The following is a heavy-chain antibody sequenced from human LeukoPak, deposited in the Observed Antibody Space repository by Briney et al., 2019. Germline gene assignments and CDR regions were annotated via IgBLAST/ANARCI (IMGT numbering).Heavy chain of an antibody. V-gene: IGHV1-18*01. J-gene: IGHJ5*02. CDR2: ISAYNGNT. CDR1: GYTFTSYG. CDR3: ARDQGYCSSTSCSGLWLDP. D-gene: IGHD2-2*01. Sequence: ASVKVSCKASGYTFTSYGISWVRQAPGQGLEWMGWISAYNGNTNYAQKLQGRVTMTTDTSTSTAYMELRSLRSDDTAVYYCARDQGYCSSTSCSGLWLDPWGQGTLVTVSS.